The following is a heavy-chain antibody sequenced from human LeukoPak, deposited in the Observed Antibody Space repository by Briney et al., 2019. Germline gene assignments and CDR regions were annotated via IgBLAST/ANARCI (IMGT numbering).Heavy chain of an antibody. CDR2: ISGSGGST. CDR1: GFTFSGYA. CDR3: AKHRDCSSTSCYYYFDY. V-gene: IGHV3-23*01. J-gene: IGHJ4*02. D-gene: IGHD2-2*01. Sequence: HPGGSLRLSCAASGFTFSGYAMSWVRQAPGKGLEWVSAISGSGGSTYYADSVKGRFTISRDNSKNTLYLQMNSLRAEDTAVYYCAKHRDCSSTSCYYYFDYWAQGTLVTVSS.